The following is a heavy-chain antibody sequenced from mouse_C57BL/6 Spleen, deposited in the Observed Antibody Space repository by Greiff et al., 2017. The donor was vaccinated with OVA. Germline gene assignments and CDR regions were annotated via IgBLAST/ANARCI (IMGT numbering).Heavy chain of an antibody. CDR3: ARISNYDAMDY. CDR1: GFSLTSYG. CDR2: IWRGGST. J-gene: IGHJ4*01. Sequence: QVQLQQSGPGLVQPSQSLSITCTVSGFSLTSYGVHWVRQSPGQGLEWLGVIWRGGSTAYTAAFMSRLSSTKDNSKSKVFFKMNSLQADDTAIYYCARISNYDAMDYWGQGTSVTVSS. V-gene: IGHV2-5*01. D-gene: IGHD2-5*01.